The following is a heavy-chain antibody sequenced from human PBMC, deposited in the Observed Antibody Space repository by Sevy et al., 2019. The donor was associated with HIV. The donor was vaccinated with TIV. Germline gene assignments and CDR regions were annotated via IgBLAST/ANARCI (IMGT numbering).Heavy chain of an antibody. Sequence: GESLKISRKGSGYNFKNYWIGWVRQVSGKGLEWMGIFYPGNSDVRYSTSFQGHVTISADKSISAAYLQWRSLKASDTAMYFCARGLYYYDSSGYSDAFDIWGQGTMVTVSS. J-gene: IGHJ3*02. CDR2: FYPGNSDV. CDR3: ARGLYYYDSSGYSDAFDI. D-gene: IGHD3-22*01. V-gene: IGHV5-51*01. CDR1: GYNFKNYW.